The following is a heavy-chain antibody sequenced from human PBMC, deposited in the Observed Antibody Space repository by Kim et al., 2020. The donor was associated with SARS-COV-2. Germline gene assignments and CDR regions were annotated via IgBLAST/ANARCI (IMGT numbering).Heavy chain of an antibody. D-gene: IGHD4-4*01. CDR2: IKQDGSEK. CDR1: GFTFSSYW. Sequence: GGSLRLSCAASGFTFSSYWMSWVRQAPGKGLEWVANIKQDGSEKYYVDSVKGRFTISRDNAKNSLYLQMNSLRAEDTAVYYCARDVATVNYPPYYYGMDVWGQGTTVTVSS. V-gene: IGHV3-7*03. CDR3: ARDVATVNYPPYYYGMDV. J-gene: IGHJ6*02.